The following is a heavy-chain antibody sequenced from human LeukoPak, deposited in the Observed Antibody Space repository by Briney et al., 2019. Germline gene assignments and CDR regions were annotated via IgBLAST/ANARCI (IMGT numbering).Heavy chain of an antibody. CDR1: GYTFTGYY. D-gene: IGHD6-19*01. V-gene: IGHV1-2*02. CDR3: AREKAVAGTPFDY. Sequence: GASVKVSCKASGYTFTGYYIHWVRQDPGQGLEWMGWINPKSGGANYAQKFQGRVTMTRDTSISTAYMELSRLRSDDTAVYYCAREKAVAGTPFDYWGQGTLVTVSS. CDR2: INPKSGGA. J-gene: IGHJ4*02.